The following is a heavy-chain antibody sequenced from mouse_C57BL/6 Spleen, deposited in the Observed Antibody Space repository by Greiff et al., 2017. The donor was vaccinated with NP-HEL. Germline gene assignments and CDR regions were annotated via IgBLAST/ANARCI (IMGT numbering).Heavy chain of an antibody. CDR1: GYTFTEYT. CDR3: ARHEEASNYGGGAMDY. J-gene: IGHJ4*01. D-gene: IGHD2-5*01. CDR2: FYPGSGSI. V-gene: IGHV1-62-2*01. Sequence: VQVVESGAELVKPGASVKLSCKASGYTFTEYTIHWVKQRSGQGLEWIGWFYPGSGSIKYNEKFKDKATLTADKSSSPVYMELSRLTSEDSAVYFCARHEEASNYGGGAMDYWGQGTSVTVSS.